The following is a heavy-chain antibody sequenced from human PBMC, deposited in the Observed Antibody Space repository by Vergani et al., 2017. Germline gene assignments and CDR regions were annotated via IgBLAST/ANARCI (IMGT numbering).Heavy chain of an antibody. D-gene: IGHD3-10*01. CDR2: INHSGST. Sequence: QVQLQQWGAGLLKPSETLSLTCAVSGGSISSGGYYWSWIRQPPGKGLEWIGEINHSGSTNYNPSLKSRVTISVDTSKNQFSLKLSSVAAADTAVYYCAGSGGAHDIDYWGQGTLVTVSS. CDR1: GGSISSGGYY. CDR3: AGSGGAHDIDY. V-gene: IGHV4-34*01. J-gene: IGHJ4*02.